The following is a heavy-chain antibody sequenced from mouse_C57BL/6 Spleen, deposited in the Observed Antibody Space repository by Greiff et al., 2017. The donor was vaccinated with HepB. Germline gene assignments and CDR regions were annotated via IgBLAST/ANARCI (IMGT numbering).Heavy chain of an antibody. CDR3: TRDRRGTTGRYYFDY. D-gene: IGHD1-1*01. Sequence: EVKLMESGEGLVKPGGSLKLSCAASGFTFSSYAMSWVRQTPEKRLEWVAYISSGGDYIYYADTVKGRFTISRDNARNTLYLQMSSLKSEDTAMYYCTRDRRGTTGRYYFDYWGQGTTLTVSS. CDR1: GFTFSSYA. J-gene: IGHJ2*01. CDR2: ISSGGDYI. V-gene: IGHV5-9-1*02.